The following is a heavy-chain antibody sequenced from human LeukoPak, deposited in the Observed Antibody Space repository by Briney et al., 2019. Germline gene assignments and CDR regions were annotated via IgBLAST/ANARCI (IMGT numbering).Heavy chain of an antibody. V-gene: IGHV3-73*01. CDR1: GFTFSGSA. CDR3: TRYNVGFES. CDR2: IRSKTNSYAT. D-gene: IGHD1-1*01. Sequence: TGGSLRLSCAASGFTFSGSAMHWVRPASGKGLEWVGRIRSKTNSYATSYAASVKGRFALSRDDSKNTAYLQMNSLKTEDTAVYYCTRYNVGFESWGQGTLVTVSS. J-gene: IGHJ4*02.